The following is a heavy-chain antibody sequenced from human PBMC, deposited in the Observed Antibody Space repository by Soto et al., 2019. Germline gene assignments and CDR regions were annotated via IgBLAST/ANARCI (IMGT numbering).Heavy chain of an antibody. D-gene: IGHD1-26*01. CDR2: INPKNGDT. CDR3: VRGGWETPPVFGS. Sequence: ASVKVSCKASGYTFISYYMHWVRQAPGQGFEWMGWINPKNGDTKYIQKFEGRVTMTSDASISTVHMELSRLTSDDTAVYYCVRGGWETPPVFGSWG. V-gene: IGHV1-2*02. J-gene: IGHJ5*01. CDR1: GYTFISYY.